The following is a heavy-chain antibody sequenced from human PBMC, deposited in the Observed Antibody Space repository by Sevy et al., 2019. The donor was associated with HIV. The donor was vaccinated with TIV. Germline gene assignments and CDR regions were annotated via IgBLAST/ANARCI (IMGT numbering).Heavy chain of an antibody. CDR1: GGSISSSNW. CDR3: ARSKNRYSYGYFFDY. CDR2: IYHSGST. J-gene: IGHJ4*02. V-gene: IGHV4-4*02. D-gene: IGHD5-18*01. Sequence: SETLSLTCAVSGGSISSSNWWSWVRQPPGKGLEWIGEIYHSGSTNYNPSLKSRVTISVDKSKNQFSLKLGSVTAADTAVYYCARSKNRYSYGYFFDYWGQGTLVTVSS.